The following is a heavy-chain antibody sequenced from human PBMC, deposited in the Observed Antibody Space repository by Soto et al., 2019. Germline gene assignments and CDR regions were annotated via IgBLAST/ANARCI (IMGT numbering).Heavy chain of an antibody. D-gene: IGHD3-10*01. Sequence: QVQLVQSGAEVKKPGSSVKVSCKASGGTFSSYAISWVRQAPGQGLEWMGGIIPIFGTANYAQKFQGRVTITADESTSTAYMELSSLRSEDTAVYYCARSSTRVRGKFALRFYGMDVWGQGTTVTVSS. CDR1: GGTFSSYA. CDR2: IIPIFGTA. CDR3: ARSSTRVRGKFALRFYGMDV. V-gene: IGHV1-69*01. J-gene: IGHJ6*02.